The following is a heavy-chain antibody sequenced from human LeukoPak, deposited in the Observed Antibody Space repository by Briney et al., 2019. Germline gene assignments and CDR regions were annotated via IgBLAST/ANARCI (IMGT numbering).Heavy chain of an antibody. CDR2: IYYSGST. V-gene: IGHV4-59*01. CDR3: ARLAGTAMVVKYYFDY. D-gene: IGHD5-18*01. Sequence: PSETLSLTCTVSGGSISSYYWSWIRQPPGKGLEWIGYIYYSGSTNYNPSLKSRVTISVDTSKNQFSLKLSSVTAADTAVYYCARLAGTAMVVKYYFDYWGQGTLVTVSS. J-gene: IGHJ4*02. CDR1: GGSISSYY.